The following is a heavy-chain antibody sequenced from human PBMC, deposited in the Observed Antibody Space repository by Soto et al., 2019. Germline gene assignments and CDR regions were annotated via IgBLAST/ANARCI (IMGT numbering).Heavy chain of an antibody. CDR1: GGSISSYY. J-gene: IGHJ4*02. CDR2: IYYSGST. Sequence: SETLSLTCTVSGGSISSYYWSWIRQPPGKGLEWIGYIYYSGSTNYNPSLKSRVTISVDTSKNQFSLKLNSMTAADTAVYYCARHNYGSGRTYLEYWGQGTLVTGSS. D-gene: IGHD3-10*01. V-gene: IGHV4-59*08. CDR3: ARHNYGSGRTYLEY.